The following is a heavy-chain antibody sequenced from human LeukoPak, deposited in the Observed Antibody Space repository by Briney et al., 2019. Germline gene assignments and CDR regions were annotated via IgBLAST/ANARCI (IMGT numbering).Heavy chain of an antibody. V-gene: IGHV4-39*01. CDR2: IYYSGIT. D-gene: IGHD3-3*01. J-gene: IGHJ3*02. CDR1: GGSVSNNNLY. CDR3: ARLWSSFDGFDI. Sequence: SETLSLTCTVSGGSVSNNNLYWAWIRQSPGKGLEWIGIIYYSGITYYNPSLKSRVIMAVDTSKDQFSLQLNSVSAADTAVYYCARLWSSFDGFDIWGQGTMVTVSS.